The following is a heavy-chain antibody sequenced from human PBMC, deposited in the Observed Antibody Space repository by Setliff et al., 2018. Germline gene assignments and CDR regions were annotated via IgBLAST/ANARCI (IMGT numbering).Heavy chain of an antibody. V-gene: IGHV4-59*08. CDR3: ERHHAQYYSDSSGYFYEDWYFDL. CDR1: GGSISNYY. Sequence: SETLSLTCTVSGGSISNYYWSWIRQPPGKGLEWIGYIYYSGTTNSIPSLKSRVTISVDTSKNQFSLKLSSETAADTAVYYCERHHAQYYSDSSGYFYEDWYFDLWGRGTLVTVSS. J-gene: IGHJ2*01. CDR2: IYYSGTT. D-gene: IGHD3-22*01.